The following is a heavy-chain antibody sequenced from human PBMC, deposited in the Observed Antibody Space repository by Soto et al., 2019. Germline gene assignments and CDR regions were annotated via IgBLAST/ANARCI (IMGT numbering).Heavy chain of an antibody. Sequence: PGGSLRLSCTTSGFSFASFAMTWVRQAPGKGLEWVANIKQDGSEKNYKDSVKGRLTISRDNAKNSLSLQMNSLRAEDTAVYYCARRATTSAGYFDLWGRGTLVTVSS. CDR1: GFSFASFA. CDR3: ARRATTSAGYFDL. CDR2: IKQDGSEK. D-gene: IGHD1-26*01. J-gene: IGHJ2*01. V-gene: IGHV3-7*01.